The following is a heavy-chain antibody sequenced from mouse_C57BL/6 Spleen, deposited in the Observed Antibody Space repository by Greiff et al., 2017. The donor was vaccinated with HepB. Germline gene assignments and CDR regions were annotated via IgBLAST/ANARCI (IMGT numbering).Heavy chain of an antibody. D-gene: IGHD1-1*01. V-gene: IGHV14-4*01. J-gene: IGHJ4*01. CDR1: GFNIKDDY. Sequence: EVQLQQSGAELVRPGASVKLSCTASGFNIKDDYMHWVKQRPEQGLEWIGWIDPENGDTEYASKFQGKATITADTSSNTAYLQLSSLTSEDTAVYYGTFVLLRSLMDYWGQGTSVTVSS. CDR2: IDPENGDT. CDR3: TFVLLRSLMDY.